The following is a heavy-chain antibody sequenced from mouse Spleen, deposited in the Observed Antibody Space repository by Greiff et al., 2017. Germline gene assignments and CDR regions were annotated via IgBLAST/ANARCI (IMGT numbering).Heavy chain of an antibody. CDR1: GYSITSGYY. V-gene: IGHV3-6*01. J-gene: IGHJ3*01. Sequence: EVKLLESGPGLVKPSQSLSLTCSVTGYSITSGYYWNWIRQFPGNKLEWMGYISYDGSNNYNPSLKNRISITRDTSKNQFFLKLNSVTTEDTATYYCARGGLLQGAWFAYWGQGTLVTVSA. CDR3: ARGGLLQGAWFAY. D-gene: IGHD2-3*01. CDR2: ISYDGSN.